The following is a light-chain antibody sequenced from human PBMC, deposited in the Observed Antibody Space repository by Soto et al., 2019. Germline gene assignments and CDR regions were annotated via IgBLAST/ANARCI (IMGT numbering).Light chain of an antibody. CDR3: XXXXXWPPVT. J-gene: IGKJ5*01. CDR1: PSVTNY. CDR2: GAF. V-gene: IGKV3-11*01. Sequence: PGERATLSCRASPSVTNYLAWYQQKPGQPPRLLIYGAFNRAAGIPARFSGSGSGTDFTLTISSLEPEDSAVYYCXXXXXWPPVTFGQGTRLEIK.